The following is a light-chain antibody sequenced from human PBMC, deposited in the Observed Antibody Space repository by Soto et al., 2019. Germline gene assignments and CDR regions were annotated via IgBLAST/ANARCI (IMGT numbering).Light chain of an antibody. CDR1: QTLTTS. V-gene: IGKV1-39*01. CDR3: QQSYSTPHT. CDR2: ASS. Sequence: DIQMTQSPSSLSASVGDAVTITCRASQTLTTSLNWYQQKPGKAPNLLIYASSNLESGVPSRFSGSGSGTEFTLTINSLQPEDFATYYCQQSYSTPHTFGQGTRLEI. J-gene: IGKJ5*01.